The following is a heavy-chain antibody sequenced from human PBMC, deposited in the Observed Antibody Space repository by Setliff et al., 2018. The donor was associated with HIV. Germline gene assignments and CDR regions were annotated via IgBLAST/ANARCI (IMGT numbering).Heavy chain of an antibody. CDR3: ARDQKGYSYGYFDS. CDR1: GGSLTGYF. D-gene: IGHD5-18*01. V-gene: IGHV4-34*01. J-gene: IGHJ4*02. Sequence: SETLSLTCAVYGGSLTGYFWTWIRQSPGKGLEWVGQVNRDGGAHYNPSLRSRVTISVDTSRNQFSLRVTSVTATDTAVYYCARDQKGYSYGYFDSWGQGTLVTVSS. CDR2: VNRDGGA.